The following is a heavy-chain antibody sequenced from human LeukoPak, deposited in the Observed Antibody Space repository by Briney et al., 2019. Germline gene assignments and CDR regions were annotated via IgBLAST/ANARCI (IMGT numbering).Heavy chain of an antibody. V-gene: IGHV4-34*01. CDR2: INHSGST. D-gene: IGHD3-22*01. CDR3: ARGPYYYDKFDY. CDR1: GGSFSGYY. Sequence: PSETLSLTCAVYGGSFSGYYRSWIRQPPGKGLEWIGEINHSGSTNYNPSLKSRVTISVDTSKNQFSLKLSSVTAADTAVYYCARGPYYYDKFDYWGQGTLVTVSS. J-gene: IGHJ4*02.